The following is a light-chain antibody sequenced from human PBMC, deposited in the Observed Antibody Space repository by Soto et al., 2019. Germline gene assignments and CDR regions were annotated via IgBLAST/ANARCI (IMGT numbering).Light chain of an antibody. Sequence: DIQMTQSPSTLSASVGDSVTITSRASQSINKWLAWYQQKPGKAPTLLIFDASNLHSGVPSRFSGSGFGTEFTLIISSLQPEDVATYYCQQYNSDSSLGGGTKVEIK. CDR3: QQYNSDSS. CDR2: DAS. J-gene: IGKJ4*01. V-gene: IGKV1-5*01. CDR1: QSINKW.